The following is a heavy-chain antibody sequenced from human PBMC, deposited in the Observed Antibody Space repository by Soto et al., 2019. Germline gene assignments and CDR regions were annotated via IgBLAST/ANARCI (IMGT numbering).Heavy chain of an antibody. CDR1: GLSFSGYW. CDR2: IKSDGTMT. Sequence: EVRLVESGGGLVQPGGSLRLSCAASGLSFSGYWMHWVRQAPGEGLVWVSRIKSDGTMTMYADSLQGRFTISGDNAKNTLYLLMNRLREEDTAVYYYASPDLFDPWGQGPLVIVSS. V-gene: IGHV3-74*03. CDR3: ASPDLFDP. J-gene: IGHJ5*02.